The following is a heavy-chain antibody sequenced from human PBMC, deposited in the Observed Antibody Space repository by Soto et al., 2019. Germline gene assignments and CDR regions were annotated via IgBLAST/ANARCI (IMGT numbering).Heavy chain of an antibody. CDR1: GFTVSSNY. CDR2: ISSGGST. V-gene: IGHV3-66*01. D-gene: IGHD3-22*01. CDR3: ARDQLYYNDISGRPLNAFDV. J-gene: IGHJ3*01. Sequence: GGSLRLSCAASGFTVSSNYMSWVRQAPGKGLEWVSIISSGGSTYYADSVKGRFTISRDNAKNSLYLQMNSLRAEDTAVYYCARDQLYYNDISGRPLNAFDVWGQGTMVTVSS.